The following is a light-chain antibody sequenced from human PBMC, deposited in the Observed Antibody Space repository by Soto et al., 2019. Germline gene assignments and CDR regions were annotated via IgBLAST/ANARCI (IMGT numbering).Light chain of an antibody. V-gene: IGKV3-20*01. CDR3: QQYGNSRYT. CDR1: QSVSGSS. J-gene: IGKJ2*01. CDR2: GAS. Sequence: EIVLTQSPGTLSLSPGERATLSCRASQSVSGSSLAWYQQRPGQAPRLLIYGASSRATDIPDRFSGSGSGTDFTLTISRLEPEDFAVYYCQQYGNSRYTFGQGTKLEIK.